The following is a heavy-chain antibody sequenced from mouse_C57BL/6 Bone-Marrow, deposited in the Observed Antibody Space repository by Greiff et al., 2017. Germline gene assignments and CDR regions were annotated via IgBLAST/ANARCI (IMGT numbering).Heavy chain of an antibody. CDR3: GRGGITSAY. J-gene: IGHJ3*01. Sequence: QVQLQQSGAELARPGASVKLSCKASGYTFTSYGISWVKQRPGQGLEWIGEIYPRSGNTYYNEKFKGKATLTADKSSSTAYMELRSLTSEDSAVYVCGRGGITSAYWGQGTLVTVSA. V-gene: IGHV1-81*01. CDR2: IYPRSGNT. CDR1: GYTFTSYG. D-gene: IGHD1-1*01.